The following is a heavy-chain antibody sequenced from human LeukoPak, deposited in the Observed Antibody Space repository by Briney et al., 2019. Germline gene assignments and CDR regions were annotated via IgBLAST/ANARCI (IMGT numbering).Heavy chain of an antibody. CDR3: TRDPPRSYYDSSGYYAPFVY. Sequence: PGGSLRLSCTASGFTFGDYAMSWFRQAPGKGLEWVGFIRSKAYGGRTEYAASVKGRFTISRDDSKSIAYLQMNSLKTEDTAVYYCTRDPPRSYYDSSGYYAPFVYWGQGTLVTVSS. D-gene: IGHD3-22*01. V-gene: IGHV3-49*03. CDR2: IRSKAYGGRT. CDR1: GFTFGDYA. J-gene: IGHJ4*02.